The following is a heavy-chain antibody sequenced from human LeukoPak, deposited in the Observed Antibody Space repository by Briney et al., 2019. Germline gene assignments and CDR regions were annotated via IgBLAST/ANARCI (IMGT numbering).Heavy chain of an antibody. J-gene: IGHJ4*02. CDR3: ARDSSGWSNFDY. CDR1: GYTFTSYG. V-gene: IGHV1-18*01. D-gene: IGHD6-19*01. CDR2: ISAYNGNT. Sequence: ASVKVSCKASGYTFTSYGISWVRQAPGQGLEWMGWISAYNGNTNYAQKLQGRVTMTTDTSTSAAYMELRSLRSDDTAVYYCARDSSGWSNFDYWGQGTLVTVSS.